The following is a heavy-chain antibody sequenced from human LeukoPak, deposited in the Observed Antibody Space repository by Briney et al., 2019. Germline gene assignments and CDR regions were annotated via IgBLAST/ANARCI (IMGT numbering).Heavy chain of an antibody. V-gene: IGHV3-33*01. CDR3: ASQGPVRYFDWYFDY. D-gene: IGHD3-9*01. J-gene: IGHJ4*02. Sequence: GGSLRLSCAASGFTFSSYGMHWVRQAPGKGLEWVAVIWYDGSNKYYADSVKGRFTISRDNSENTLYLQMNSLRAEDTAVYYCASQGPVRYFDWYFDYWGQGTLVTVSS. CDR1: GFTFSSYG. CDR2: IWYDGSNK.